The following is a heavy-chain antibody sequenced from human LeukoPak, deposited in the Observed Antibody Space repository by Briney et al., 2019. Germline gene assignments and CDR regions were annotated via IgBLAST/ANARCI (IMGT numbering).Heavy chain of an antibody. Sequence: SETLSLTCAVYGGSFSGYYWSWLRQPPGKGLEWIGEINHSGSTNYNPSLKSRVTISVDTSKNQFSLKLSSVPAADTAVYYCATQYYDFWSGYYREENWFDHWGQGTLVTVSS. CDR3: ATQYYDFWSGYYREENWFDH. CDR1: GGSFSGYY. V-gene: IGHV4-34*01. CDR2: INHSGST. J-gene: IGHJ5*02. D-gene: IGHD3-3*01.